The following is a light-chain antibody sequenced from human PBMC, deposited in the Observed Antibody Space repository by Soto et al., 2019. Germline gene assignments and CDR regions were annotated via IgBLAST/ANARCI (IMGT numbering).Light chain of an antibody. CDR3: QSFDGSLRVYV. Sequence: QSVLTQPPSVSGAPGQRGTISCTGSSSNFGAGYEVHWYKQVPGAAPTLVIFNNLNRPSGVPERFSGSKSGTSASLVSSGLQAEDEADYYCQSFDGSLRVYVLGSGIKVTVL. CDR2: NNL. J-gene: IGLJ1*01. V-gene: IGLV1-40*01. CDR1: SSNFGAGYE.